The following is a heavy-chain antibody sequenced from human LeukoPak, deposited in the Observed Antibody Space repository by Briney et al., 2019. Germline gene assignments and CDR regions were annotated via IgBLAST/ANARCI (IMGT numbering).Heavy chain of an antibody. CDR3: ARHTRPGHSGYENAFDI. CDR1: GGSISSTSYY. J-gene: IGHJ3*02. D-gene: IGHD5-12*01. V-gene: IGHV4-39*01. CDR2: LYDSGST. Sequence: SETLSLICTVSGGSISSTSYYWDWIRQPPGKGLEWIGNLYDSGSTHYNPSLKSRVTISVDTSKNQFSLKLSSVTAADMAVYYCARHTRPGHSGYENAFDIWGQGTMVTVSP.